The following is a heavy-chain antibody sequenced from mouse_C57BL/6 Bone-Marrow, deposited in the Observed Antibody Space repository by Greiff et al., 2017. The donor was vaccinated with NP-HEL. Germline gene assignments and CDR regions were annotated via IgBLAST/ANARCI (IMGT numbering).Heavy chain of an antibody. CDR1: GYTFTSYW. CDR2: IYPGSGST. Sequence: QVQLQQPGAELVKPGASVKMSCKASGYTFTSYWITWVKQRPGQGLEWIGDIYPGSGSTNYNEKFKSKATLTVDTSSSTAYMQLSILTSEDSAVYYCARLDGNHWYFDVWGTGTTVTVSS. CDR3: ARLDGNHWYFDV. J-gene: IGHJ1*03. V-gene: IGHV1-55*01. D-gene: IGHD2-1*01.